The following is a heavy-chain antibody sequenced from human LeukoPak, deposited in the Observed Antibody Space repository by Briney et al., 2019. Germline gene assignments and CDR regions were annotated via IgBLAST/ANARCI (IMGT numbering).Heavy chain of an antibody. CDR2: ISSSGGST. D-gene: IGHD3-3*01. Sequence: GGTLRLSCAASGFTFSSYGMSWVRQAPGKGLEWVSAISSSGGSTYYADSVKGRFTISRDNAKNSLYLQMNSLRAEDTAVYYCARGTSITIFGVVILSRPFDYWGQGTLVTVSS. CDR3: ARGTSITIFGVVILSRPFDY. J-gene: IGHJ4*02. V-gene: IGHV3-21*01. CDR1: GFTFSSYG.